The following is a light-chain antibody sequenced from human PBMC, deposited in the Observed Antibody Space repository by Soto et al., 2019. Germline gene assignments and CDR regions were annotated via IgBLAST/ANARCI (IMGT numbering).Light chain of an antibody. Sequence: IVLTQSPGTLSLSPGERATLSCRASQTGSNSYLAWYQQKSGQAPRLLIYGVSTRATGTPDRFSGSGSGTEFTLTISSLEPEDFAVYYCQQRSNWPYTFGQGTKLEIK. V-gene: IGKV3D-20*02. CDR3: QQRSNWPYT. CDR1: QTGSNSY. J-gene: IGKJ2*01. CDR2: GVS.